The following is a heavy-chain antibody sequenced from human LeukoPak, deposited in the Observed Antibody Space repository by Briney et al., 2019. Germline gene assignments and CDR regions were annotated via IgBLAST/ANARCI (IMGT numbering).Heavy chain of an antibody. J-gene: IGHJ4*02. CDR1: GFTFSSYA. Sequence: GGSLRLSCAASGFTFSSYAMSWVRQAPGKGLEWVSAISGSGGGTYYADSVKGRFTNSRDNSKNTLYLQMNSLRAEDTAVYYCAKWYCSGGSCPNWGQGTLVTVSS. V-gene: IGHV3-23*01. D-gene: IGHD2-15*01. CDR3: AKWYCSGGSCPN. CDR2: ISGSGGGT.